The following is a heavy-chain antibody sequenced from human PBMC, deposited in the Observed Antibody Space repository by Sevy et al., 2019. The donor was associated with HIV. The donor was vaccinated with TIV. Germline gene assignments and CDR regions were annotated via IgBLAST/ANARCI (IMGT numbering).Heavy chain of an antibody. CDR1: GITLTPYW. CDR2: INSDGSST. Sequence: GGSLRLSCAASGITLTPYWMHWVRQVPGKGLVWVSRINSDGSSTSYAESVKGRFTISSDNVKNTLYLQMKSLRVVDTAVYFCSRGLYYYDMRGHQEPGDYWGQGVLVTVSS. V-gene: IGHV3-74*01. CDR3: SRGLYYYDMRGHQEPGDY. D-gene: IGHD3-22*01. J-gene: IGHJ4*02.